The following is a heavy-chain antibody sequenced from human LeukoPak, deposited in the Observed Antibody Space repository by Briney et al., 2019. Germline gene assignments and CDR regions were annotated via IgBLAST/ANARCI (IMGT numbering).Heavy chain of an antibody. J-gene: IGHJ2*01. D-gene: IGHD3-16*01. Sequence: PETLSLTCTVPGGSTSSDYWSWIRQSPGKGLEWVGYVYNSGDTGKNPSLKSRVTILLDTSKNQCSLKLTSVSAADTAVYYCARLKLGAYFDLWGRGTLVTVSS. CDR3: ARLKLGAYFDL. CDR1: GGSTSSDY. V-gene: IGHV4-59*08. CDR2: VYNSGDT.